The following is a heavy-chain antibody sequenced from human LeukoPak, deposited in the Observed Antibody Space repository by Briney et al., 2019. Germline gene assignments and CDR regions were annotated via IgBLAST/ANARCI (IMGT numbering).Heavy chain of an antibody. CDR1: GFTFSSYW. D-gene: IGHD3/OR15-3a*01. J-gene: IGHJ4*02. Sequence: GGSPRLSCAASGFTFSSYWMSWVRQAPGKGLEWVANIKQDGSEKYYVDSVKGRFSISRDNAKNSLYLQIDSLRADDTAVYFCARESESDFWTGSYFDYWGQGILVTVSS. CDR2: IKQDGSEK. V-gene: IGHV3-7*01. CDR3: ARESESDFWTGSYFDY.